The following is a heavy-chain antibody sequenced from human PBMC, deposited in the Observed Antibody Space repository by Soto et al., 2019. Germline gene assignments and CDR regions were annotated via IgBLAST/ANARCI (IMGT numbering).Heavy chain of an antibody. CDR2: ISAYNGNT. Sequence: ASVKVSCKASGYTFTSYGISWVRQAPGQGLEWMGWISAYNGNTNYAQKLQGRVTMTTDTSTSTAYMELRSRRSDDTAVYYGAVVYCSSTSCYDAFDIWGQGTMVTVSS. V-gene: IGHV1-18*01. J-gene: IGHJ3*02. D-gene: IGHD2-2*01. CDR3: AVVYCSSTSCYDAFDI. CDR1: GYTFTSYG.